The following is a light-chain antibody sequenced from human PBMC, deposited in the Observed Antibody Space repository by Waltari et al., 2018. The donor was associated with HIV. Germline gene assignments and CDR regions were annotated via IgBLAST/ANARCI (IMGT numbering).Light chain of an antibody. CDR3: AVWDDSLNGNVI. CDR1: TSNIGSNA. CDR2: TNN. V-gene: IGLV1-44*01. J-gene: IGLJ2*01. Sequence: QSVLTQPPSTSGTPGQRVTISCSGSTSNIGSNAVNWYQQLPGTAPKLVIYTNNQRMPGVPDRFTGSKSGTSASLAISGLQSEDVAHYYCAVWDDSLNGNVIFGGGTKLTVL.